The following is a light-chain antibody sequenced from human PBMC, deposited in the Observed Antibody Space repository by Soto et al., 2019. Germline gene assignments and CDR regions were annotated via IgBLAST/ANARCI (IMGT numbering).Light chain of an antibody. Sequence: DIQMTQSPSSLSASVGDRVTITCRASQAIYNYLAWYQQKPGKVPTLLISAASTLQSVVPSRFSGSGSGTDFTLTISSLQPEDVATYYCPKFSAVPTFGGGTKVEI. CDR2: AAS. CDR3: PKFSAVPT. V-gene: IGKV1-27*01. J-gene: IGKJ4*01. CDR1: QAIYNY.